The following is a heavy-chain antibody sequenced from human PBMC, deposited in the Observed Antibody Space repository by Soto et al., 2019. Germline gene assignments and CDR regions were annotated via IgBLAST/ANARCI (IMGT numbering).Heavy chain of an antibody. CDR2: INPNSGGT. J-gene: IGHJ6*02. CDR3: ARDSGGSSWLYYYYGMDV. V-gene: IGHV1-2*04. Sequence: ASVKVSCKASGYTFTGYYMHWVRQAPGQGLEWMGWINPNSGGTNYAQKFQGWVTMTRDTSISTAYMELSRLRSDDTAVYYCARDSGGSSWLYYYYGMDVWGQGTTVTVSS. CDR1: GYTFTGYY. D-gene: IGHD2-15*01.